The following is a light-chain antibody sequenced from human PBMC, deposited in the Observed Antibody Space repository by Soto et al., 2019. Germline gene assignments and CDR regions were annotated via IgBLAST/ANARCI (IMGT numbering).Light chain of an antibody. CDR1: GSSIGTNT. V-gene: IGLV1-44*01. CDR3: AAWDGSLNNVL. Sequence: QSVLTQPPLASGTPGQRVTISCSGSGSSIGTNTVNWYRQLPGTAPKLLIYGDNQRPSGVPDRFSGSKSGTSASLAISGLQSEDEADYYCAAWDGSLNNVLFGGGTKLPS. J-gene: IGLJ2*01. CDR2: GDN.